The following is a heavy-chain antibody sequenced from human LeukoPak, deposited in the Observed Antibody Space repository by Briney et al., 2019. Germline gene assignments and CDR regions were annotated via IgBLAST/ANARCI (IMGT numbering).Heavy chain of an antibody. CDR2: IYSSGST. Sequence: SETLSLTCNVSADSIDSFYWTWIRQPAGEGLEWIGQIYSSGSTNYNPSLESRVTMSIDTSRNQFSLKLTSVTAADTAVYYCARSLGSSAYYPVYWFDPWGQGILVTVSP. CDR3: ARSLGSSAYYPVYWFDP. V-gene: IGHV4-4*07. J-gene: IGHJ5*02. D-gene: IGHD3-22*01. CDR1: ADSIDSFY.